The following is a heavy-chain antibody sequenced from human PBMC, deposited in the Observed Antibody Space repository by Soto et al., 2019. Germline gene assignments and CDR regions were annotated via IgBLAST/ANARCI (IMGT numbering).Heavy chain of an antibody. Sequence: QVQLVESGGGVVQPGRPLRLSCAAFGFSFSIYTMHWVRQAPGKGLEWVAVISYNGGNKYYADPVQGRFSISSDNSKNTVNLQMNSLRPEDTAVYYCVGAREWLADPFDYWGQGTLVTVSS. J-gene: IGHJ4*02. D-gene: IGHD6-19*01. CDR2: ISYNGGNK. V-gene: IGHV3-30-3*02. CDR3: VGAREWLADPFDY. CDR1: GFSFSIYT.